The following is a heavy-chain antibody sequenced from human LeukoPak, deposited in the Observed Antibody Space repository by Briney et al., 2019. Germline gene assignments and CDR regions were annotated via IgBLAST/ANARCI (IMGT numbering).Heavy chain of an antibody. V-gene: IGHV4-59*12. Sequence: SETLSLTCTVSGGSISGYYWSWIRQPPGKGLEWIGYVYYSGSTNYNPSLKSRVAISVDTSKNQFSLKLSSVTAADTAVYYCARDPTYSYGSGSPHWGQGTLVTVSS. D-gene: IGHD3-10*01. CDR1: GGSISGYY. CDR2: VYYSGST. J-gene: IGHJ4*02. CDR3: ARDPTYSYGSGSPH.